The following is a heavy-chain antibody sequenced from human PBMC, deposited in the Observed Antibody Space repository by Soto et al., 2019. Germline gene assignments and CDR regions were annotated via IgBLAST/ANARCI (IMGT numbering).Heavy chain of an antibody. D-gene: IGHD3-16*02. CDR2: IFSNDEK. CDR3: ARIGSWDYVWGSYRYTPNFDY. Sequence: SGPTLVNPTETLTLTCTVSGFSLSNARMGVSWIRQPPGKALEWLAHIFSNDEKSYSTSLKSRLTISKDTSKSQVVLTMTNMDPVDTATYYCARIGSWDYVWGSYRYTPNFDYWGQGTLVTVS. CDR1: GFSLSNARMG. V-gene: IGHV2-26*01. J-gene: IGHJ4*02.